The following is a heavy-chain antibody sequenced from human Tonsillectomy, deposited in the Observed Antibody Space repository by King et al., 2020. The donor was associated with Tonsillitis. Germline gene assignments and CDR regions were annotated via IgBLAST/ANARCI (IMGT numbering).Heavy chain of an antibody. CDR2: ISSSGGYI. CDR1: GFIFRSYT. Sequence: VQLVESGGRLVKPGGSLRLSCAASGFIFRSYTMNWVRQAPGKGLEWVSSISSSGGYIYYADSVVGRFTISRDNANNSLYLEMNSLRAQDTAVYYCARSGDGYNPNTLFHPWGQGTLVTVSS. D-gene: IGHD5-24*01. CDR3: ARSGDGYNPNTLFHP. V-gene: IGHV3-21*01. J-gene: IGHJ5*02.